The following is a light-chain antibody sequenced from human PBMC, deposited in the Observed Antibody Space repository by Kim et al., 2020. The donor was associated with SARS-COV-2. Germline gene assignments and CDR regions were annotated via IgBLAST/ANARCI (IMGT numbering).Light chain of an antibody. CDR3: NSYTSSNTLV. Sequence: QSALTQPASVSGSPGQSITISCTGTSSDVGGYNYVSWYQQHPGKAPKLMIHDVSKRPSGVSNRFSGSKSGNTASLTISGLQAEYEADYYCNSYTSSNTLVFATGTKVTVL. V-gene: IGLV2-14*03. CDR2: DVS. CDR1: SSDVGGYNY. J-gene: IGLJ1*01.